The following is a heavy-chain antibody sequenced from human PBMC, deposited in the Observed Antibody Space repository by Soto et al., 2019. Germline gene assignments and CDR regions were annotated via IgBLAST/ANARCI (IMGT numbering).Heavy chain of an antibody. Sequence: SETQSLTCTVSGGSISSGGCYWSWISQHPGKGLEWIGYIYYSGSTYYNPSLKSRVTISVDTSKNQFSLKLSSVTAADTAVYYCARDLGTYSSSEYGMDVWGQGTTVTVSS. CDR1: GGSISSGGCY. CDR3: ARDLGTYSSSEYGMDV. D-gene: IGHD6-6*01. CDR2: IYYSGST. V-gene: IGHV4-31*03. J-gene: IGHJ6*02.